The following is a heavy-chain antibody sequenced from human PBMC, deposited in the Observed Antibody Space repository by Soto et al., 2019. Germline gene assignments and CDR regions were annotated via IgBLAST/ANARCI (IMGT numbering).Heavy chain of an antibody. CDR3: ARDNEQLELDY. V-gene: IGHV3-33*01. Sequence: GGSLRLSCAASGFTFSSYGMHWVRQAPGKGLEWVAVIWYDGSNKYYADSVKGRFNISRDTSKNTVYLQMNSLRAEYTAVYFCARDNEQLELDYWGQGTLVTVSS. D-gene: IGHD6-13*01. CDR2: IWYDGSNK. J-gene: IGHJ4*02. CDR1: GFTFSSYG.